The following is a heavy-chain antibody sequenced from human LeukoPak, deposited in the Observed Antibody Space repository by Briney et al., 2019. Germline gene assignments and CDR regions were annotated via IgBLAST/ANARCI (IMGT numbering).Heavy chain of an antibody. CDR3: ARAPHWFDP. J-gene: IGHJ5*02. CDR1: GGSFSGYY. Sequence: PSETLSLTCAVYGGSFSGYYWSWIRRPPGKGLEWIGEINHSGSTNYNPSLKSRVTISVDTSKNQFSLKLSSVTAADTAVYYCARAPHWFDPWGQGTLVTVSS. V-gene: IGHV4-34*01. CDR2: INHSGST.